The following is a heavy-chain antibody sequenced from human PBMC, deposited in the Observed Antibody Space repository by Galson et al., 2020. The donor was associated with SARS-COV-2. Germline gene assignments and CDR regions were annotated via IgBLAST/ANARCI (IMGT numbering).Heavy chain of an antibody. Sequence: ASVKVSCKASGYTFTSYGISWVRLAPGQGLEWMGWISAYNGNTNYAQKLQGRVTMTTDTSTSTAYMELRSLRSDDTAVYYCARKRGAGWFGEFNWFDPWGQGTLVTVSS. CDR2: ISAYNGNT. CDR3: ARKRGAGWFGEFNWFDP. D-gene: IGHD3-10*01. CDR1: GYTFTSYG. J-gene: IGHJ5*02. V-gene: IGHV1-18*01.